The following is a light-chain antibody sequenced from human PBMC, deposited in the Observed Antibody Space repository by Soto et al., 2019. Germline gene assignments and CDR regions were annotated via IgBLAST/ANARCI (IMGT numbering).Light chain of an antibody. V-gene: IGKV3-20*01. CDR1: QNFGSTY. CDR2: GAS. J-gene: IGKJ1*01. CDR3: QQYGGSRWT. Sequence: IVLTQSPDTLSFSPGERATRSCRASQNFGSTYLAWYQQKRDQAPRCLTYGASRRATGIPVRFSGSGSGTDFTLTISSLDPEDFAVYYCQQYGGSRWTFGQGTKVDIK.